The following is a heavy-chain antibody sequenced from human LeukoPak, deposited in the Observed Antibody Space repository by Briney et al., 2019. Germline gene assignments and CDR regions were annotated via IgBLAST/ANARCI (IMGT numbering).Heavy chain of an antibody. CDR1: GYTFTTHG. J-gene: IGHJ5*02. D-gene: IGHD6-13*01. V-gene: IGHV1-18*01. Sequence: ASVKVSCKTSGYTFTTHGISWVRLAPGQGLEWMGWITIYNGNTHYAQKFQGRVTLTTDTSTSTAYMELRSLGSDGTAVYYCARGLGSSWTPSWFDPWGQGTLVTVSS. CDR2: ITIYNGNT. CDR3: ARGLGSSWTPSWFDP.